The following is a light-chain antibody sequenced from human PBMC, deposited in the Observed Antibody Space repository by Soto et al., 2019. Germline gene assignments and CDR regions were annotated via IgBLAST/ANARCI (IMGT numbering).Light chain of an antibody. CDR3: QQYKNWPRT. Sequence: EVVMTQSPDRLSVSPGERATLSCRSSQSVSSNVAWYQQKLGQVSRLLIYGASTRATGISARFSGSGSGTKFTLTISSLKSEEFASYDCQQYKNWPRTFGQGTSVEIK. CDR2: GAS. V-gene: IGKV3-15*01. J-gene: IGKJ4*01. CDR1: QSVSSN.